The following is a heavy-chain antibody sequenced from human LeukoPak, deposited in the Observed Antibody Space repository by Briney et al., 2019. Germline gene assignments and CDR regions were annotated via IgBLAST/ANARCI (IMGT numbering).Heavy chain of an antibody. V-gene: IGHV3-74*01. D-gene: IGHD3-3*01. CDR1: GFTFSGYW. J-gene: IGHJ6*03. CDR2: IDNDGHGI. Sequence: GGSLRLSCVTSGFTFSGYWMHWVRQGPEKGLELVSRIDNDGHGIIYAASVKRRFTTSRNNVKNTLYLQMNSRRVEDTAVYYCAAGGGWDPSFGVVTHIDAWGKGTTVVVS. CDR3: AAGGGWDPSFGVVTHIDA.